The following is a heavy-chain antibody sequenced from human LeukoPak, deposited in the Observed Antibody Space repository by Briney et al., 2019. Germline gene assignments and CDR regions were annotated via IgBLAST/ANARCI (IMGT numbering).Heavy chain of an antibody. V-gene: IGHV3-30*18. CDR3: AKDYYGSGSYYNSWYYYYYYGMDV. CDR1: GFTFSSYG. Sequence: GGSLRLSCAASGFTFSSYGIHWVRQAPRKGLEWVAVISYDGSNKYYADSVKGRFTISRDNSKNTLYLQMNSLRAEDTAVYYCAKDYYGSGSYYNSWYYYYYYGMDVWGQGTTVTVSS. D-gene: IGHD3-10*01. J-gene: IGHJ6*02. CDR2: ISYDGSNK.